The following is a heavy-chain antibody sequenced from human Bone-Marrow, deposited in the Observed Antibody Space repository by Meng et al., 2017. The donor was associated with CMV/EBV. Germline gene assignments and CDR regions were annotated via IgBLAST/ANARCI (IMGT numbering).Heavy chain of an antibody. J-gene: IGHJ4*02. CDR1: GFAFSSYA. V-gene: IGHV3-23*01. D-gene: IGHD5-24*01. CDR2: IIGSGGRT. Sequence: GESLKISCAASGFAFSSYAMSWVRQAPGKGLEWVSGIIGSGGRTYYADSVKGRFTISRDNSKNTLYMQMNSLRAEDTAVYYCAKDWGRGGRDPGYWGQGTLVTVSS. CDR3: AKDWGRGGRDPGY.